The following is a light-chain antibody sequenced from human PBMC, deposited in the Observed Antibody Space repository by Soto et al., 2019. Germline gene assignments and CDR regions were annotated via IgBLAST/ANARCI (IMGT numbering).Light chain of an antibody. V-gene: IGKV1-5*01. Sequence: DIQTTQSPSTLSASVGDRVTITCRASQSISSWLAWYQQKPGKAPKLLIYDASSLESGVPSRFSGSGSGTEFTITISRLQPDDFATYYCQQYNSYSFGGGTKVEIK. CDR1: QSISSW. J-gene: IGKJ4*01. CDR3: QQYNSYS. CDR2: DAS.